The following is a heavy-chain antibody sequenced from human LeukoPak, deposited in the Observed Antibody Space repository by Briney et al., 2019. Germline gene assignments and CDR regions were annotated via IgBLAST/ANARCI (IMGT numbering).Heavy chain of an antibody. Sequence: SLXCAVSXYSXSSXNWWGWXRXPXXKXXXWIGYIYYSGSTNYNPSLKSRVTMSVDTSKNQFSLKLSSVTALDTAVYYCAREISMTWFDPWGQGTLVTVSS. CDR3: AREISMTWFDP. D-gene: IGHD2/OR15-2a*01. CDR1: XYSXSSXNW. V-gene: IGHV4-28*06. CDR2: IYYSGST. J-gene: IGHJ5*02.